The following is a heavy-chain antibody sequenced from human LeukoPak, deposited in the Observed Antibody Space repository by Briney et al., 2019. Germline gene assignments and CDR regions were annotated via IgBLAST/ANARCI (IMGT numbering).Heavy chain of an antibody. CDR1: GGSISSSSYY. CDR2: IYYSGST. D-gene: IGHD6-19*01. J-gene: IGHJ4*02. Sequence: PSETLSLTCTVSGGSISSSSYYWGWIRQPPGKGLEWIGSIYYSGSTYHNPSLKSRVTISVDTSKNQFSLKLSSVTAADTAVYYCARQGAVAGSAFDYWGQGTRVTVSS. CDR3: ARQGAVAGSAFDY. V-gene: IGHV4-39*01.